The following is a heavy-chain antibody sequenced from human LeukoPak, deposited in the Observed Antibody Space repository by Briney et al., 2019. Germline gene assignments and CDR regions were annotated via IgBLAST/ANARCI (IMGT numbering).Heavy chain of an antibody. J-gene: IGHJ3*02. CDR2: IRYDGSNK. D-gene: IGHD6-25*01. CDR1: GFTFSSYG. CDR3: AREGRGGFDI. V-gene: IGHV3-30*02. Sequence: GSLRLSCAASGFTFSSYGMHWVRQAPGKGLEWVAFIRYDGSNKYYADSVKGRFTISRDNAKNSVYLQMNSVRAEDTAVYYCAREGRGGFDIWGQGTMVTVSS.